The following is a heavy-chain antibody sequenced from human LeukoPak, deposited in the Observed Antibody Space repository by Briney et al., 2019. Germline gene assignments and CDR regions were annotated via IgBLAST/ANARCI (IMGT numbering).Heavy chain of an antibody. V-gene: IGHV3-74*01. CDR2: INSDGSST. D-gene: IGHD3-10*01. Sequence: PGGSLRLSCAASVFTFSSYWMHWVRQAPGKGLVWVSRINSDGSSTSYADSVKGRFTISRDNAKNALYLQMNSLRAEDTAVYYCARWFGSARGWFDPWGQGTLVTVSS. CDR1: VFTFSSYW. CDR3: ARWFGSARGWFDP. J-gene: IGHJ5*02.